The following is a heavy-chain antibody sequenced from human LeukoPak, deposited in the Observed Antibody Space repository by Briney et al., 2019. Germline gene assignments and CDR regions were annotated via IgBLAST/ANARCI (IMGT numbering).Heavy chain of an antibody. J-gene: IGHJ4*02. CDR1: GFSFSSFA. V-gene: IGHV3-23*01. CDR3: AKRVTVAAGIYFDS. D-gene: IGHD6-19*01. Sequence: GGSLRLSCVGSGFSFSSFAMTWVRQAPGKGLEWGSTIYGGGTNTFYADSVKGRFTSSRDDSKNMQFLEMDSLRPEDTAVYFCAKRVTVAAGIYFDSWGQGTLVTVSS. CDR2: IYGGGTNT.